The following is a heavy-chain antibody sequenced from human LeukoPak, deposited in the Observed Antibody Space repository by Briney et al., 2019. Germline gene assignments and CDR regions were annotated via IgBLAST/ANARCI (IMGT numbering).Heavy chain of an antibody. CDR1: GGSFSGYY. Sequence: SETLSLTCAVYGGSFSGYYWSWIRQPPGKGLEWIGEINHSGSTNYNPSLKSRVTISVDTSKNQFSLKLSSVTAADTAEYYCARGLAITIFGVVRRDNWFDPWGQGTLVTVSS. CDR3: ARGLAITIFGVVRRDNWFDP. D-gene: IGHD3-3*01. J-gene: IGHJ5*02. CDR2: INHSGST. V-gene: IGHV4-34*01.